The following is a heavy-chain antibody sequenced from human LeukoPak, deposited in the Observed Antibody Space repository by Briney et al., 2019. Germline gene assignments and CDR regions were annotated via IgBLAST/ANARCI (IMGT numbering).Heavy chain of an antibody. J-gene: IGHJ3*02. V-gene: IGHV4-59*11. D-gene: IGHD3-16*01. Sequence: NSSETLSLTCIVSGDSITSHYWSWIRQPPGKGLEWIGYIYYSGSTNYNPSLKSRVTISVDTSKNQFSLKLSSVTAADTAVYYCARVWGDAFDIWGQGTMVTVSS. CDR3: ARVWGDAFDI. CDR1: GDSITSHY. CDR2: IYYSGST.